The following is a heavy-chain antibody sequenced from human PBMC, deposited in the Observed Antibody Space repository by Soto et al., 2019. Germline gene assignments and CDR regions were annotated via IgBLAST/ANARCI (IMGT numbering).Heavy chain of an antibody. V-gene: IGHV4-4*02. J-gene: IGHJ6*03. CDR1: SGSISSSNW. D-gene: IGHD6-13*01. CDR3: ARGSDSSSWYSWYMDV. Sequence: ASETRPLTCAVSSGSISSSNWWSWVRQPPGKGLEWIGEIYHSGSTNYNPSLKSRVTISVDKSKNQFSLKLSSVTAADTAVYYCARGSDSSSWYSWYMDVWGKGTTVTVSS. CDR2: IYHSGST.